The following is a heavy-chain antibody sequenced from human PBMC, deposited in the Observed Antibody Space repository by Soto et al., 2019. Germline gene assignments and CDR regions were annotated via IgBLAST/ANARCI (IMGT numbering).Heavy chain of an antibody. Sequence: VQLVESGGGMVQPGRSLRLSCTGSGFTFSSYTMHWVRQAPGKGLEWVALISFDSSNKYYADSVKGRFSISRDNSKNTLFLQMDSLRPDDTAVYYCARDRLRLGELSLIGYFDYWGQGTLVTVSS. V-gene: IGHV3-30*01. J-gene: IGHJ4*02. CDR3: ARDRLRLGELSLIGYFDY. D-gene: IGHD3-16*02. CDR1: GFTFSSYT. CDR2: ISFDSSNK.